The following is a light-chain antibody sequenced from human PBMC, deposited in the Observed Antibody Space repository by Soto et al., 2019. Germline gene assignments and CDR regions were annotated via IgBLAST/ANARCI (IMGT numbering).Light chain of an antibody. J-gene: IGKJ4*02. CDR2: DAS. Sequence: DIQMTQSPSSLSASVGDRVTITCQASQDISNYLNWYHQMPAKPPKLLIYDASTLQSGVPSRVSGSGSETHFTLTITSLQPEDIGTYYCQQYDDVPLTFGGGNKVEI. CDR1: QDISNY. V-gene: IGKV1-33*01. CDR3: QQYDDVPLT.